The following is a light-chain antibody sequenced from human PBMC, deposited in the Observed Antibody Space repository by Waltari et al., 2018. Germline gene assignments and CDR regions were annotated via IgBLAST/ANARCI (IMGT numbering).Light chain of an antibody. CDR2: KAS. CDR3: QQYNSYSPWT. CDR1: TSISRW. V-gene: IGKV1-5*03. Sequence: IQMTKSPSTLSASVVDRVTITCRPSTSISRWLACYQQKPGKAPKHLIYKASSLQRGVPSRFSGSGSATEFTLTISGLQPDDFATYYCQQYNSYSPWTFGQGTKVEIK. J-gene: IGKJ1*01.